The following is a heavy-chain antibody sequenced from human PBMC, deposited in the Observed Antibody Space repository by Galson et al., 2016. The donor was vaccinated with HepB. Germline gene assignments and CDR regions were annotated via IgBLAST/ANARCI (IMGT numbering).Heavy chain of an antibody. CDR2: INPGNGNT. CDR1: GYTFTRYV. D-gene: IGHD3-22*01. J-gene: IGHJ6*02. CDR3: ARDRYSSGYYGMDV. V-gene: IGHV1-3*01. Sequence: SVKVSCKASGYTFTRYVMHWVRQAPGQRLEWMGWINPGNGNTKDSQKFQGRVTITRDTSASTVSMELSSLRSEDTAVYYCARDRYSSGYYGMDVWGQGTTVTFSS.